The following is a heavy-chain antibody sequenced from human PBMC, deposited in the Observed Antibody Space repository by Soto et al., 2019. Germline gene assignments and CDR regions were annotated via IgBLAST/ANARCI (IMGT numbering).Heavy chain of an antibody. Sequence: PGGSLRLSCAASGFTFSSYGMHWVRQAPGKGLEWVAVISYDGSNKYYADSVKGRFTISRDNSKNTLYLQMNSLRAEDTAVYYCAKDLVLRFLEWPSMDVWGQGTTVTVSS. CDR2: ISYDGSNK. CDR1: GFTFSSYG. J-gene: IGHJ6*02. CDR3: AKDLVLRFLEWPSMDV. D-gene: IGHD3-3*01. V-gene: IGHV3-30*18.